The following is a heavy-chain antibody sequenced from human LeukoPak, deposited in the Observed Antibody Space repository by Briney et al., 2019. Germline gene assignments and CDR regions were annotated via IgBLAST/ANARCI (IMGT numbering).Heavy chain of an antibody. Sequence: SETLSLTCTVSGGSISSYYWSWIRQLPGKGLEWIGYIYYSGSTYYNPSLKSRVTISVDTSKNQFSLKLSSVTAADTAVYYCARDQRYCSGGNCYFFDYWGQGTLVTVSS. V-gene: IGHV4-59*06. CDR2: IYYSGST. J-gene: IGHJ4*02. D-gene: IGHD2-15*01. CDR3: ARDQRYCSGGNCYFFDY. CDR1: GGSISSYY.